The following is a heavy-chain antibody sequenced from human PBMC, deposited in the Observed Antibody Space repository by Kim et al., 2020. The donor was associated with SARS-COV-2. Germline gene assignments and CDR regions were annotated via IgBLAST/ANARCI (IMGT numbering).Heavy chain of an antibody. CDR3: ARVSSGYYYPIDY. CDR1: GFTFSDYY. V-gene: IGHV3-11*05. CDR2: ISSSSSYT. J-gene: IGHJ4*02. Sequence: GGSLRLSCAASGFTFSDYYMSWIRQAPGKGLEWVSYISSSSSYTNYADSVKGRFTISRDNAKNSLYLQMNSLRAEDTAVYYCARVSSGYYYPIDYWGQGTLVTVSS. D-gene: IGHD3-22*01.